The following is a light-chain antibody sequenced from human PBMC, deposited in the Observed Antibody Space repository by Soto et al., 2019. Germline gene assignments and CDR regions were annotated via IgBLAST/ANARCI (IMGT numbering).Light chain of an antibody. V-gene: IGLV2-14*01. CDR1: SSDVGGYNY. CDR2: DVS. J-gene: IGLJ1*01. Sequence: QSALTQPASGSGSPGQSITISCTGTSSDVGGYNYVSWYQQHPGKAPKLMIYDVSNRPSGVSNRFSGSKSGNTASLTISGLQAEDEADYYCSSYTSSSTLLYVFGTGTKLTLL. CDR3: SSYTSSSTLLYV.